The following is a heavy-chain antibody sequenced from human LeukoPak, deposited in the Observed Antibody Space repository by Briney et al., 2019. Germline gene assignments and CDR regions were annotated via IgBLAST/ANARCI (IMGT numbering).Heavy chain of an antibody. CDR1: GGSISSSSYY. D-gene: IGHD6-25*01. V-gene: IGHV4-39*01. CDR3: ARSSGWHLLLLDY. J-gene: IGHJ4*02. CDR2: IYYSGST. Sequence: MASETLSLTCTVSGGSISSSSYYWGWIRQPPGKGLEWIGSIYYSGSTYYNPSLKSRVTISVDTSKNQFSLKLNSVTAADTAVYYCARSSGWHLLLLDYWGQGTLVTVSS.